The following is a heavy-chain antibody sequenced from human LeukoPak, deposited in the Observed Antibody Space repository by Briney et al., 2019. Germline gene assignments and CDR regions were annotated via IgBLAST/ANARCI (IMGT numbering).Heavy chain of an antibody. D-gene: IGHD6-13*01. CDR1: GFTFSSYS. V-gene: IGHV3-48*04. J-gene: IGHJ4*02. CDR3: AKDHIRYSSSWFSD. Sequence: GGSLGLSCAASGFTFSSYSMNWVRQAPGKGLEWVSYISSSSSTIYYADSVKGRFTISRDNAKNTLYLQMNSLRAEDTAVYYCAKDHIRYSSSWFSDGGQGTLVTVSS. CDR2: ISSSSSTI.